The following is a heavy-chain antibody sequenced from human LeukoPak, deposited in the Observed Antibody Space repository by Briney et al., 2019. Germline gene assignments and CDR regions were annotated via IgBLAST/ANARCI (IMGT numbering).Heavy chain of an antibody. J-gene: IGHJ4*02. D-gene: IGHD2-21*01. CDR2: LSGSGGDT. V-gene: IGHV3-23*01. CDR3: VKDLLDSAT. Sequence: GGSLRVSCVASGFTFGHNAMAWVRQAPGKRLEWVSALSGSGGDTFYADSVKGRFTISRDNSKNTLYLQMSSLRAEDTAVYYCVKDLLDSATWGQGTLVTVSS. CDR1: GFTFGHNA.